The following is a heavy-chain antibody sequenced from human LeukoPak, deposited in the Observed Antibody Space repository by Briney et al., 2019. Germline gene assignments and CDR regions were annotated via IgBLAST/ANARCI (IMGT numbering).Heavy chain of an antibody. J-gene: IGHJ5*02. CDR2: IKQDGSEK. D-gene: IGHD3-16*01. CDR1: GFSLSDYW. CDR3: VRDGGTDWYDP. Sequence: PGGSLRLSCAASGFSLSDYWMTWVRQAPGKGLEWVANIKQDGSEKTYVDSVKGRFTISRDNAKNSLYLQENSLRGEDTAMYYCVRDGGTDWYDPWGQGTLVTVFS. V-gene: IGHV3-7*01.